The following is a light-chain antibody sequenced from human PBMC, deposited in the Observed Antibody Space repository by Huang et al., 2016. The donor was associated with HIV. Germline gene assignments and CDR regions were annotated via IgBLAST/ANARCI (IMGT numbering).Light chain of an antibody. Sequence: DVVMTQSPLSLPVTLGQPASISCSSSQSLVHSDGNTYLSWFQQRPCQSPRRLIYKLSNRDSGVPDRCSGSGSGTDFTLKITSVEAEDVGVYYCMQGTHWPLTFGGGTKVEIK. J-gene: IGKJ4*01. CDR2: KLS. CDR3: MQGTHWPLT. V-gene: IGKV2-30*02. CDR1: QSLVHSDGNTY.